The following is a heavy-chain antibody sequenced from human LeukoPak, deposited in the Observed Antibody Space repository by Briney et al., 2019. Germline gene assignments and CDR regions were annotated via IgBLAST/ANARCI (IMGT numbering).Heavy chain of an antibody. J-gene: IGHJ1*01. CDR2: ISGTSTYI. D-gene: IGHD6-13*01. CDR1: GFSFSSHS. CDR3: ARDWPTIAAAGTIPEYFQH. Sequence: GGSLRLSCAASGFSFSSHSMNWVRQAPGKGLEWVSSISGTSTYIYYADSLKGRFTISRDNAKNSLYLQMNSLRAEDTAVYYCARDWPTIAAAGTIPEYFQHWGQGTLVTVSS. V-gene: IGHV3-21*01.